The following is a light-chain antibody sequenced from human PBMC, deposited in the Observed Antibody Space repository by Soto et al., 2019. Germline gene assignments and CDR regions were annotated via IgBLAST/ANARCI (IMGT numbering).Light chain of an antibody. CDR1: QSLNKH. CDR3: QHYISSQWTFGQWT. Sequence: EIVLTQSPATRSVTQMEIARPSFMASQSLNKHLAWYQHKPGQAPRLLIYDTSYRATGVPDRFSGSGSGTDFTLTINRLEPEDSAIYFCQHYISSQWTFGQWTFGQGTKV. V-gene: IGKV3-11*01. CDR2: DTS. J-gene: IGKJ1*01.